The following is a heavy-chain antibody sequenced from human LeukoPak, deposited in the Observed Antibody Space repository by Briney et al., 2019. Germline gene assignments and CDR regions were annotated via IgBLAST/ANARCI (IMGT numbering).Heavy chain of an antibody. CDR2: IYYSGST. D-gene: IGHD4-17*01. V-gene: IGHV4-31*03. J-gene: IGHJ4*02. CDR1: GGSISSGGSY. CDR3: ARDLNGDYDY. Sequence: PSETLSLTCTVSGGSISSGGSYWSWIRQHPGKGLEWIGYIYYSGSTYYNPSLKSRVTISVDTSKNQFSLKPSSVTAADTAVYYCARDLNGDYDYWGQGTLVTVSS.